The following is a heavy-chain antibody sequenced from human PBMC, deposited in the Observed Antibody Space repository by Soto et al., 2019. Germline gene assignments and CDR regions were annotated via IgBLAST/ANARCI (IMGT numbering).Heavy chain of an antibody. CDR1: GYTFTSYY. J-gene: IGHJ6*02. D-gene: IGHD5-18*01. CDR2: INPSGGST. Sequence: QVQLVQSGAEVKKPGASVKVSCKASGYTFTSYYMHWVRQAPGQGLEWMGIINPSGGSTSYAQKFKGRVTLTRYTSTSTVYMELSSLRSEDTAVYYCARGEGYSYGVPSGYGMDVWGQGTTVTVSS. V-gene: IGHV1-46*01. CDR3: ARGEGYSYGVPSGYGMDV.